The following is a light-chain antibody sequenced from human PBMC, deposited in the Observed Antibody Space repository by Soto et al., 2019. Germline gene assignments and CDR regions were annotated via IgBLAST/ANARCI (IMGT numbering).Light chain of an antibody. V-gene: IGKV3-20*01. CDR1: QSVSSSY. CDR3: QQYGSSPGT. J-gene: IGKJ1*01. CDR2: GSS. Sequence: EIVLTQSPGTLSLSPGERATLSCRASQSVSSSYLAWYQQRPGQAPRLLIYGSSSRATGIPEWFTGSGSGTDLTLTISRLEPEDFAVYYCQQYGSSPGTFGQGTKVEIK.